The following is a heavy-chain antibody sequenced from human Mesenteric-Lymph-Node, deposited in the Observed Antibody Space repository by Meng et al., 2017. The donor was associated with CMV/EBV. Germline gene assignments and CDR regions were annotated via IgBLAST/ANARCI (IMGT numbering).Heavy chain of an antibody. CDR1: GYTFTSYD. CDR2: MNPNSGNT. Sequence: ASAMVSCKASGYTFTSYDINWVRQATGEGLEGMGWMNPNSGNTGYAQKFQGRVTMTRNTSNTTAYMELSSLRSEDTAVYYCARGRGTTHKGNWFDPWGQGTLVTVSS. CDR3: ARGRGTTHKGNWFDP. D-gene: IGHD2/OR15-2a*01. J-gene: IGHJ5*02. V-gene: IGHV1-8*01.